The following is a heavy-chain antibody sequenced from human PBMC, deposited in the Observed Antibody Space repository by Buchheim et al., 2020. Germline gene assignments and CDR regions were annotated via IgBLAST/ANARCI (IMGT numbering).Heavy chain of an antibody. V-gene: IGHV4-34*01. Sequence: QVQLQQWGAGLLKPSETLSLTCAVYGGSFSGYYWSWIRQPPGKGLEWIGEINHSGGTNYNPSLKSRVTISVDTSKTQFSLKLSSVTAADTAVYYCARDHRIAVAGHYYYYGMDVWGQGTT. CDR2: INHSGGT. J-gene: IGHJ6*02. CDR1: GGSFSGYY. CDR3: ARDHRIAVAGHYYYYGMDV. D-gene: IGHD6-19*01.